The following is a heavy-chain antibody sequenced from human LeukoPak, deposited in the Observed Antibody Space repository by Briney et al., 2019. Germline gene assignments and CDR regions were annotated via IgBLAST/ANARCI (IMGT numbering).Heavy chain of an antibody. D-gene: IGHD1-26*01. CDR3: AKFVRSGSYYYYYYGMDV. J-gene: IGHJ6*02. Sequence: GGSLRLSCAASGFTFSSYAMSWVRQAPGKGLEWVSAISGSGGSTYYADSVEGRFTISRDNSKNTLYLQMNSLRAEDTAVYYCAKFVRSGSYYYYYYGMDVWGQGTTVTVSS. CDR2: ISGSGGST. CDR1: GFTFSSYA. V-gene: IGHV3-23*01.